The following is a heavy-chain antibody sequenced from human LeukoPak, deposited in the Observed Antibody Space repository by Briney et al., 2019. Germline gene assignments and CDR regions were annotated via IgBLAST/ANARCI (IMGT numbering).Heavy chain of an antibody. CDR1: GGSISTYY. V-gene: IGHV4-59*08. D-gene: IGHD1-26*01. CDR2: VYDIGTT. Sequence: PSEILSLTCSVSGGSISTYYWSWIRQTPGKGLEWIGYVYDIGTTNYNPSLKGRVTISSDTSKNQFSLNLRSVNASDTAIYYCARHGGSLGYFDYWGQGTLVTVSS. CDR3: ARHGGSLGYFDY. J-gene: IGHJ4*02.